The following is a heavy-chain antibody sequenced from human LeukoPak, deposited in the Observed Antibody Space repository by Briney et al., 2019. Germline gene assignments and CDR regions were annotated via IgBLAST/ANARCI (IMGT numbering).Heavy chain of an antibody. D-gene: IGHD5-12*01. CDR1: GFTFTSSG. V-gene: IGHV3-33*01. CDR2: IWYDGSNK. CDR3: ARGYSHNSGGWLDP. Sequence: AGGSLRLSCAASGFTFTSSGFHWVRQAPGKGPEWVALIWYDGSNKYYADSVKGRFTISRDNSKNTVYLQMNSLRAEDTAVYYCARGYSHNSGGWLDPWGQGTLVTVSS. J-gene: IGHJ5*02.